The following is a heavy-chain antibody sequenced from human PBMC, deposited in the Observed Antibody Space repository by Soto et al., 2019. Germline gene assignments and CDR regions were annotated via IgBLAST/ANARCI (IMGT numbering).Heavy chain of an antibody. CDR2: IIPIFGTA. V-gene: IGHV1-69*13. J-gene: IGHJ4*02. D-gene: IGHD3-22*01. CDR3: AGGGDSSGYYPQCY. Sequence: ASVKVSCKASGGTFSSYAISWVRQAPGQGLEWMGGIIPIFGTANYAQKFQGRVTITADESTSTAYMELSSLRSEDTAVYYCAGGGDSSGYYPQCYWGQGTLVTVSS. CDR1: GGTFSSYA.